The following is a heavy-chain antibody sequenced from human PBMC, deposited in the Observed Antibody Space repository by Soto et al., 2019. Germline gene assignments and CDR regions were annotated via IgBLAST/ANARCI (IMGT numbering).Heavy chain of an antibody. CDR3: ARVDYGDYSYYYYGMDV. D-gene: IGHD4-17*01. CDR1: GFTVSSNY. CDR2: IYSGGST. V-gene: IGHV3-53*01. J-gene: IGHJ6*02. Sequence: GSLRLSCAASGFTVSSNYMSWVRQAPGKGLEWVSVIYSGGSTYYADSVKGRFTISRDNSKNTLYLQMNSLRAEDTAVYYCARVDYGDYSYYYYGMDVWGQGTTVTVSS.